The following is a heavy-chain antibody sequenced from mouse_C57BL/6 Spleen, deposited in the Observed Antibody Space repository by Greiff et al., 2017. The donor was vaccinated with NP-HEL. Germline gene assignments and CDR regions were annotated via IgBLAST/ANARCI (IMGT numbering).Heavy chain of an antibody. Sequence: QVQLKEPGAELVKPGASVKMSCKASGYTFTSYWITWVKQRPGQGLEWIGDIYPGSGSTNYNEKFKSKATLTVDTSSSTAYMQLSSLTSEDSAVYYCASLYYGSSYRWYFDVWGTGTTVTVSS. D-gene: IGHD1-1*01. J-gene: IGHJ1*03. V-gene: IGHV1-55*01. CDR1: GYTFTSYW. CDR3: ASLYYGSSYRWYFDV. CDR2: IYPGSGST.